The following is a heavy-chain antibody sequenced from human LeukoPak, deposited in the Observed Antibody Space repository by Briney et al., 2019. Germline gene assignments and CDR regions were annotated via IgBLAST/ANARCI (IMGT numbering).Heavy chain of an antibody. J-gene: IGHJ4*02. CDR1: GFTFSSYA. CDR3: AKDGSGWYLGGYFDY. V-gene: IGHV3-23*01. CDR2: ISGSGGST. Sequence: GGSLRLSCAASGFTFSSYAMSWVRQAPGKGLEWVSAISGSGGSTYYADSVKGRFTISRDNSKNTLYLQMNSLRAEDTAVYYCAKDGSGWYLGGYFDYWGQGTLVTVSS. D-gene: IGHD6-19*01.